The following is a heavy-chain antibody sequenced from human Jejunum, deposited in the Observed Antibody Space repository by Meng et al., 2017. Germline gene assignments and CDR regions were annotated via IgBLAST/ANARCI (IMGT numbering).Heavy chain of an antibody. V-gene: IGHV3-74*01. CDR3: AEGDLPGGMIGGVDY. CDR2: IDHDGSGA. D-gene: IGHD2-2*01. Sequence: EVRLVESGGALVQPGGSLRLSCAASGFTFRHVRIHWVRQAPGKGLLWVSHIDHDGSGASYAASVMGRFTVSRDNVNNKLYLQMNSLRVEDTAVYYCAEGDLPGGMIGGVDYWGQGTLVTVSS. CDR1: GFTFRHVR. J-gene: IGHJ4*02.